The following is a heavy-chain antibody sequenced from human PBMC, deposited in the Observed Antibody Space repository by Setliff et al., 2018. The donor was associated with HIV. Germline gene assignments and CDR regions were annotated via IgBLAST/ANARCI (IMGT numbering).Heavy chain of an antibody. CDR2: ISYAGFDGSSK. Sequence: GGSLRLSCAASGFTFSSYAMHWVRQAPGKGLEWVADISYAGFDGSSKYYADSVKGRFTISRDNAKNTLYLQMNSLRAEDTAVYYCARDRDYDFWSGYYSNDAFDIWGQGTTVTVSS. D-gene: IGHD3-3*01. V-gene: IGHV3-30*04. CDR3: ARDRDYDFWSGYYSNDAFDI. CDR1: GFTFSSYA. J-gene: IGHJ3*02.